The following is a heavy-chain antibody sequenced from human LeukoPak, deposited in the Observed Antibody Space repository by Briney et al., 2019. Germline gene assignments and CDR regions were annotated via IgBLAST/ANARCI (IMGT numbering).Heavy chain of an antibody. V-gene: IGHV4-34*01. CDR3: ARVKGLLLARIFRTGYFDY. CDR1: GGSFSGYY. D-gene: IGHD2-15*01. CDR2: INHSGST. Sequence: SETLSLTCAVYGGSFSGYYWSWIRQPPGKGLEWIGEINHSGSTNYNPSLKSRVTISVDTSKNQFSLKLSSVTAADTAVYYCARVKGLLLARIFRTGYFDYWGQGTLVTVSS. J-gene: IGHJ4*02.